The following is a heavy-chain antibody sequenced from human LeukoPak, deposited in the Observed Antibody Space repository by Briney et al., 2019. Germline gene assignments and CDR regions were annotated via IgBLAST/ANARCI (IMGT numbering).Heavy chain of an antibody. J-gene: IGHJ5*02. D-gene: IGHD6-13*01. CDR2: INHSGST. V-gene: IGHV4-34*01. Sequence: SETLSLTCAVYGGSFSGYYWSWIRQPPGKGLEWIGEINHSGSTNYNPSLKSRVTISVDTSKNQFSLKLSSVTAADTAVYYCARGHIAAAGTLFWFDPWGQGTLVTVSS. CDR1: GGSFSGYY. CDR3: ARGHIAAAGTLFWFDP.